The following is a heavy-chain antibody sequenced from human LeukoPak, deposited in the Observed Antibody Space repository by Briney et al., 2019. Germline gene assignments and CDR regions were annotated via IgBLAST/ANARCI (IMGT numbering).Heavy chain of an antibody. Sequence: PGRSLRLSCAASGFTFDDYAMHWFRQAPGKGLEWVSGISWNSGSIGYADSVKGRFTISRDNAKNSLYLQMNSLRAEDTALYYCAKAQDGSGSYFNYWGQGTLVTVSS. CDR2: ISWNSGSI. V-gene: IGHV3-9*01. CDR1: GFTFDDYA. D-gene: IGHD3-10*01. J-gene: IGHJ4*02. CDR3: AKAQDGSGSYFNY.